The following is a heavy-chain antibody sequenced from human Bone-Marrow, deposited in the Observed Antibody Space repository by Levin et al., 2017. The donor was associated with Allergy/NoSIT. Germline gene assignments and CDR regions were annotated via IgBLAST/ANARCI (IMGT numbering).Heavy chain of an antibody. Sequence: GESLKISCAASGFTFSSYGMHWVRQAPGKGLEWVAVISYDGSNKYYADSVKGRFTISRDNSKNTLYLQMNSLRAEDTAVYYCAKFMGYYYYYGMDVWGQGTTVTVSS. CDR2: ISYDGSNK. V-gene: IGHV3-30*18. J-gene: IGHJ6*02. CDR1: GFTFSSYG. CDR3: AKFMGYYYYYGMDV. D-gene: IGHD3-10*01.